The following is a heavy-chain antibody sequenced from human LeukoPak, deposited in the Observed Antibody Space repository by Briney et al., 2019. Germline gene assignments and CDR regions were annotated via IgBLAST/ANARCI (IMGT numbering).Heavy chain of an antibody. CDR3: AHSRTSGWYGSTFFS. V-gene: IGHV2-5*02. CDR1: GFSLSTSGVG. CDR2: IYWGDDN. J-gene: IGHJ5*02. D-gene: IGHD6-19*01. Sequence: ESGPTLVKPTQTLTLTCTFSGFSLSTSGVGVGWIRQPPGKALEWLALIYWGDDNRYSPSLKSRLTITKDTSKNQVVLTMTNMDPVDTATYYCAHSRTSGWYGSTFFSWGQGTPVTVSS.